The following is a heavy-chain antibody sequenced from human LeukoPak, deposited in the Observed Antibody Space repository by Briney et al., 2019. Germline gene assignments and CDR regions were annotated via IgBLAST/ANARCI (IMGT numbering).Heavy chain of an antibody. CDR1: GFTVSNYW. J-gene: IGHJ3*02. CDR3: ARGVEGAMATAFDI. Sequence: GRSLRLSCAASGFTVSNYWMHWVRQVPGKGLVWVSRIINDGSSTSSADSVKGRFTISRDNAKNTLYLQMNSLRAEDTAVYYCARGVEGAMATAFDIWGQGTMVTVSS. D-gene: IGHD1-26*01. CDR2: IINDGSST. V-gene: IGHV3-74*01.